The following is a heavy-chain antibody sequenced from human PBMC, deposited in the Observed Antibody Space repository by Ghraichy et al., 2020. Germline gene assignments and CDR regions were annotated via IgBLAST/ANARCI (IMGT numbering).Heavy chain of an antibody. J-gene: IGHJ6*02. CDR3: ARYDIVVVPAANAAVYYYYGMDV. D-gene: IGHD2-2*01. CDR2: IIPIFGTA. V-gene: IGHV1-69*13. CDR1: GGTFSSYA. Sequence: SVKVSCKASGGTFSSYAISWVRQAPGQGLEWMGGIIPIFGTANYAQKFQGRVTITADESTSTAYMELSSLRSEDTAVYYCARYDIVVVPAANAAVYYYYGMDVWGQGTTVTVSS.